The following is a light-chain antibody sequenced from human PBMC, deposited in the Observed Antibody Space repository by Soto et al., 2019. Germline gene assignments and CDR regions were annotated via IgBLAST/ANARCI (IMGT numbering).Light chain of an antibody. CDR1: QRVNSLF. V-gene: IGKV3-20*01. Sequence: EIVLTQSPGTLSLSPGERATLACSASQRVNSLFFGWHQQKPGQAPRLLIYGTTNRAAGIPDRVSGSGSGTDFSLSISRLEPADSAVYFCQQYGISPKTFGQGTKVEIK. J-gene: IGKJ1*01. CDR3: QQYGISPKT. CDR2: GTT.